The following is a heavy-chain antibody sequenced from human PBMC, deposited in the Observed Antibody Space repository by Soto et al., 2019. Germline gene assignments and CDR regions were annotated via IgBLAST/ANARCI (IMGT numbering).Heavy chain of an antibody. CDR2: INHSRST. Sequence: QVQLQQWGAGLLKPSETLSLTCAVYGGSFSGYYWSWIRQPPGKGLEWIGEINHSRSTNYNPSLKSRVTISVDTSKNQFSLMLSSVTAADTAVYYCARGWGRIFDYWGQGTLVTVSS. V-gene: IGHV4-34*01. CDR1: GGSFSGYY. D-gene: IGHD7-27*01. CDR3: ARGWGRIFDY. J-gene: IGHJ4*02.